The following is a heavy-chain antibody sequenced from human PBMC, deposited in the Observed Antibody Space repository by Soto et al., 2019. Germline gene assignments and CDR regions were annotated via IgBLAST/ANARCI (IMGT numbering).Heavy chain of an antibody. CDR2: IIPIFGTA. J-gene: IGHJ4*02. CDR3: ARSGTRLSVAASLYFDY. D-gene: IGHD6-19*01. CDR1: GGTFSSYA. Sequence: VKVSYKASGGTFSSYAISWVRQAPGQGPEWMGGIIPIFGTANYAQKFQGRVTITADKSTSTAYMELSSLRSEDTAVYYCARSGTRLSVAASLYFDYWGQGTLVTAPQ. V-gene: IGHV1-69*06.